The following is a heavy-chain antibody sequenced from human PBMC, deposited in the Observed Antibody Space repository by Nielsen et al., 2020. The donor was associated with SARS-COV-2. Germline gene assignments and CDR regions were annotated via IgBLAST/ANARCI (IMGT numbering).Heavy chain of an antibody. CDR3: ARDLAEEGGYYYYYYMDV. V-gene: IGHV1-18*04. D-gene: IGHD3-16*01. CDR2: ISAYNGNT. Sequence: ASVKVSCKASGYTFTSYGISWVRHAPAQGLEWMGWISAYNGNTNYAQKLQGRVTMTTDTSTSTAYMELRSLRSDDTAVYYCARDLAEEGGYYYYYYMDVWGKGTTVTVSS. J-gene: IGHJ6*03. CDR1: GYTFTSYG.